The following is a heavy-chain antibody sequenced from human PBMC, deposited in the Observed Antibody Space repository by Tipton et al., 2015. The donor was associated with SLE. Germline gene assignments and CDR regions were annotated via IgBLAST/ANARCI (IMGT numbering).Heavy chain of an antibody. Sequence: TLSLTCTVSGCSISSSSYYWGWIRQPPGKGLECIWSIYYSGNTYYNPSLKIRVTISVDTSKNQFSLKLSSVTAADTAVYYCARVQLCFDYWGQGTLVTVSS. J-gene: IGHJ4*02. CDR2: IYYSGNT. D-gene: IGHD5-18*01. V-gene: IGHV4-39*07. CDR3: ARVQLCFDY. CDR1: GCSISSSSYY.